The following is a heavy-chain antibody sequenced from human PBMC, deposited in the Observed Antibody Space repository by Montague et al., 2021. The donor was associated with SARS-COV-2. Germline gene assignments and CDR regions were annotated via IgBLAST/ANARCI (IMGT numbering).Heavy chain of an antibody. Sequence: SLRLSCAASGFTFSSYAMHWVRQAPSKGLEWVAVISYDGSNKYYADSVKGRFTISRDNSKNTLYLQMNSLRAEDTAVYYCARDLLSYYYGMGVWGQGTTVTVSS. CDR3: ARDLLSYYYGMGV. J-gene: IGHJ6*02. CDR2: ISYDGSNK. V-gene: IGHV3-30*04. CDR1: GFTFSSYA.